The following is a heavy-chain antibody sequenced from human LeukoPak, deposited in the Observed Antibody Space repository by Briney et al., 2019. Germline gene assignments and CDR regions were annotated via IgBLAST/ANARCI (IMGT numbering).Heavy chain of an antibody. D-gene: IGHD3-10*01. CDR3: ARDKKSGESSEIDY. CDR2: INRDGSTA. CDR1: GFTFSNYW. V-gene: IGHV3-74*01. Sequence: GGSLRLSCAASGFTFSNYWVHWVRQAPGKGLVWVSRINRDGSTANYADSVKGRFTVSRDNAKNTLNLQMNSLRAEDTAVYYCARDKKSGESSEIDYWGQGTLVTVSS. J-gene: IGHJ4*02.